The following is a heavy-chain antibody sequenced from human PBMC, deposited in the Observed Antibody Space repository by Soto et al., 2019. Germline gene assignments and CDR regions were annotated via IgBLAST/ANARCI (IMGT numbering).Heavy chain of an antibody. Sequence: QVQLVQSGAEVKKPGASVKVSCKASGYIFTGYYVHWVRQAPGQGLEWMGWVNPYSGETNYSQKFQGRVTMTRDTSIGTAYMDLSSLRSDDTAVYYWAREAYSSSSRRLDYWGQGTLLTVSS. CDR2: VNPYSGET. J-gene: IGHJ4*02. CDR3: AREAYSSSSRRLDY. D-gene: IGHD6-6*01. V-gene: IGHV1-2*02. CDR1: GYIFTGYY.